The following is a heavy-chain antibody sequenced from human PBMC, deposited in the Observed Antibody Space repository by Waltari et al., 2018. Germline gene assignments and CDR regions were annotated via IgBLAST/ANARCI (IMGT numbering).Heavy chain of an antibody. V-gene: IGHV4-59*11. CDR3: ARGRDGYNWPIPDAFDI. CDR2: IYYSGST. Sequence: QVQLQESGPGLVKPSETLSLTCTVSGGSISSHYWSWIRQPPGKGLEWIGYIYYSGSTNYTPSLKSRVTISVDTSKNQFSLKLSSVTAADTAVYYCARGRDGYNWPIPDAFDIWGQGTMVTVSS. J-gene: IGHJ3*02. CDR1: GGSISSHY. D-gene: IGHD5-12*01.